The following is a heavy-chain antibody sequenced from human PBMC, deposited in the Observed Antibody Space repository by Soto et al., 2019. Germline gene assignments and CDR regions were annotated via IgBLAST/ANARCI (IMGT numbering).Heavy chain of an antibody. D-gene: IGHD6-13*01. Sequence: GGSLRLSCAASGFTFSDYYMSWIRQAPGKGLEWISYISSGGSTISYADSVKGRFSISRDNAKNTLYLQMNSLRAEDTAVYYCASRHLIAPFDCWGQGTLVTVSS. CDR2: ISSGGSTI. J-gene: IGHJ4*02. CDR3: ASRHLIAPFDC. CDR1: GFTFSDYY. V-gene: IGHV3-11*01.